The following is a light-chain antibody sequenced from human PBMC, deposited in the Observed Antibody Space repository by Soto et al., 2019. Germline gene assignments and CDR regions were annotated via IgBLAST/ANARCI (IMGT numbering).Light chain of an antibody. CDR1: SSDVGGYNF. CDR2: EVR. Sequence: QSVLTQPASVSGSRGQSITISCTGTSSDVGGYNFVSWYQQYPGKAPKLIISEVRNRPSGVSNRFSGSRSGNTASLTISGLPAEDEADYYCSSYTLNSLYVFGTGTKLTVL. V-gene: IGLV2-14*01. J-gene: IGLJ1*01. CDR3: SSYTLNSLYV.